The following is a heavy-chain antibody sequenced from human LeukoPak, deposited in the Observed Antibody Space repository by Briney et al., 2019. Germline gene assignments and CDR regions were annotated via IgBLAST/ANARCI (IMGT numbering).Heavy chain of an antibody. CDR3: AREWQQLVPRYFDL. V-gene: IGHV4-59*01. J-gene: IGHJ2*01. Sequence: SETLSLTCTASGGSISTYYWSWIRQPPGKGLEWIGYIYYSGSTNYNPSLKSRVTISIDTSKNQFSLRLSSVTAADTAVYYCAREWQQLVPRYFDLWGRGTLVTVSS. CDR2: IYYSGST. CDR1: GGSISTYY. D-gene: IGHD6-13*01.